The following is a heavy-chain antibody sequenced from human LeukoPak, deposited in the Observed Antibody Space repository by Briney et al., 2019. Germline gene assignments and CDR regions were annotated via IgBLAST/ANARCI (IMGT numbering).Heavy chain of an antibody. Sequence: ASVKVSCKASGYTFTSYDINWVRQATGQGLEWMGWMNPNSGNTGYALKFQGRVTMTRNTSISTAYMELSSLRSEDTAVYYCARVRQSSGSYRKVLDYWGQGTLVTVSS. D-gene: IGHD3-10*01. J-gene: IGHJ4*02. V-gene: IGHV1-8*01. CDR3: ARVRQSSGSYRKVLDY. CDR2: MNPNSGNT. CDR1: GYTFTSYD.